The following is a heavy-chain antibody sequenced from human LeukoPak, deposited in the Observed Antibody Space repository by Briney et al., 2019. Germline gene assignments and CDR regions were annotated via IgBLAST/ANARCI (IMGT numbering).Heavy chain of an antibody. CDR3: AKDSFSSTSCLFDY. CDR1: GFTFCSYA. J-gene: IGHJ4*02. D-gene: IGHD2-2*01. CDR2: ISGSGGST. Sequence: QPGGSLRLSGAASGFTFCSYAMSWVRQAPGKGLEWVSAISGSGGSTYYADSVKGRFTISRDNSKNTLYLQMNSLRAEDTAVYYCAKDSFSSTSCLFDYWGQGTLVTVSS. V-gene: IGHV3-23*01.